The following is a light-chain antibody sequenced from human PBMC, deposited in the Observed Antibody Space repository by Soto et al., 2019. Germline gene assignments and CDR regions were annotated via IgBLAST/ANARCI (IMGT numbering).Light chain of an antibody. V-gene: IGKV1-39*01. CDR1: QSIRSY. CDR3: QQSYSTFRT. CDR2: AAS. Sequence: DVQMTQSPSSLSASVGDRVTITCRASQSIRSYLNWYQQKPGKAPKLLIYAASSLQSGVPSRFSGSGSGTDFTLTISSLQPEDFATYYCQQSYSTFRTFGQGTKVEIK. J-gene: IGKJ1*01.